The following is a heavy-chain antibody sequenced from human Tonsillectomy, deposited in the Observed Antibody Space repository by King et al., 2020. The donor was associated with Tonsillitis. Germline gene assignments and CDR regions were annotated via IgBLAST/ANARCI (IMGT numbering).Heavy chain of an antibody. CDR3: GRDYWGAFDI. CDR2: INPTGTYT. D-gene: IGHD7-27*01. J-gene: IGHJ3*02. V-gene: IGHV3-11*06. Sequence: VQLVESGGGLVKPGGSLRLSCGASGFSLSDYYMSWISQAPGKGLEWIAFINPTGTYTNYVYSVRGRFTISRDNAKNSMFLQMNSLRAEDTGVYYCGRDYWGAFDIWGQGTMVTVSS. CDR1: GFSLSDYY.